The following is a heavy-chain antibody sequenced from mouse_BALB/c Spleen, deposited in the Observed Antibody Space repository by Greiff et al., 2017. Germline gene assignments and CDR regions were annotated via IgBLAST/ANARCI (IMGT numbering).Heavy chain of an antibody. Sequence: QVQLKESGAELVRPGTSVKVSCKASGYAFTNYLIEWVKQRPGQGLEWIGVINPGSGGTNYNEKFKGKATLTADKSSSTAYMQLSSLTSDDSAVYFCATHYYGSSSSWFAYWGQGTLVTVSA. V-gene: IGHV1-54*01. J-gene: IGHJ3*01. CDR3: ATHYYGSSSSWFAY. CDR2: INPGSGGT. D-gene: IGHD1-1*01. CDR1: GYAFTNYL.